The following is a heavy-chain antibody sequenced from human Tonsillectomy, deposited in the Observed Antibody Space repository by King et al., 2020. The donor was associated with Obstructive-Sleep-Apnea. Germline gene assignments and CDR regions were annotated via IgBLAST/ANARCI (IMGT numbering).Heavy chain of an antibody. CDR1: GFSFSGYS. V-gene: IGHV3-21*01. CDR3: ARDALAHRIILDS. J-gene: IGHJ4*02. Sequence: VQLVESGGGLVKPGGSLRLSCVSSGFSFSGYSMNWVRQAPGEGLEWVSSITASSSHIYYADSVLGRFTISRDNSRNTLFLHMDSLRAEDTAIYYCARDALAHRIILDSWGQGTLVTVSS. D-gene: IGHD6-6*01. CDR2: ITASSSHI.